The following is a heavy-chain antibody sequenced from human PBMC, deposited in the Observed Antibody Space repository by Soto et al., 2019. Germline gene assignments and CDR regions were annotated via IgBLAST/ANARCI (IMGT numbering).Heavy chain of an antibody. CDR3: AKNHLVRGVIPNWFDP. V-gene: IGHV3-43*01. Sequence: GGSLRLSCAASGFTFDDYTMHWVRQAPGKGLEWVSLISWDGGSTYYADSVKGRFTISRDNSKNSLYLQMNSLRTEDTALYYCAKNHLVRGVIPNWFDPWGQETLVTVSS. J-gene: IGHJ5*02. CDR1: GFTFDDYT. D-gene: IGHD3-10*01. CDR2: ISWDGGST.